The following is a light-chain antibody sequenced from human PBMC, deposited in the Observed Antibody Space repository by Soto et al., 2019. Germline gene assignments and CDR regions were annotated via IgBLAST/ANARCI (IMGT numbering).Light chain of an antibody. CDR3: SSYAGSNNLHVL. V-gene: IGLV2-8*01. J-gene: IGLJ2*01. Sequence: QSVLTQPPSASGSPGQSVTISCTGSSSDVGGYEYVYWYQQHPGKAPKLIIYEVIKRPSGVPDRFSGSKSGNAASLTVSRLQAEDEADYYCSSYAGSNNLHVLFGGGTKLTVL. CDR1: SSDVGGYEY. CDR2: EVI.